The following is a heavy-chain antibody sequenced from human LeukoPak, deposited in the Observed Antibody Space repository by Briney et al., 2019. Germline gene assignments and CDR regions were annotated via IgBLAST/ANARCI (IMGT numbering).Heavy chain of an antibody. Sequence: PSETLSLTCTVSGGSISSYYWSWIRQPPGKGLEWIGYIYYSGSTNYNPSLKSRVTISVDTSKNQFSLKLSSVTAADTAVYYCAARPIAAANWFDPWGQGTLVIVSS. CDR3: AARPIAAANWFDP. CDR1: GGSISSYY. D-gene: IGHD6-13*01. V-gene: IGHV4-59*08. J-gene: IGHJ5*02. CDR2: IYYSGST.